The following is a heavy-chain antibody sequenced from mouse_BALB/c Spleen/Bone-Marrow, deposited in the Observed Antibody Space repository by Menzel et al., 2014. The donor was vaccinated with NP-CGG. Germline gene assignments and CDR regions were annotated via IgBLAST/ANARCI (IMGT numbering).Heavy chain of an antibody. CDR3: ARWDGYWYFDV. CDR1: GYTFSSYW. Sequence: QVQLQHSGAELMKPGASVKISCKATGYTFSSYWIEWVKQRPGHGLEWIGEILPGSGSTNYNEKFKGKATFTADTSSNTAYMQLSSLTSEDSAVYYCARWDGYWYFDVWGAGTTVTVSS. J-gene: IGHJ1*01. CDR2: ILPGSGST. V-gene: IGHV1-9*01. D-gene: IGHD2-3*01.